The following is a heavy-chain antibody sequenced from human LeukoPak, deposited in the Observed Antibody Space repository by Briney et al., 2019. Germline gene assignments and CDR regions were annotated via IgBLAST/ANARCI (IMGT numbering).Heavy chain of an antibody. CDR3: ASGFLPAASSGWYGGLNY. Sequence: GASVKVSCKASGYTFTSYDINWVRQATGQGLEWMGWMNPNSGNTGYAQKFQGRVTMTRNTSISTAYMELSSLRSEDTAAYYCASGFLPAASSGWYGGLNYWGQGTLVTVSS. CDR2: MNPNSGNT. J-gene: IGHJ4*02. V-gene: IGHV1-8*01. CDR1: GYTFTSYD. D-gene: IGHD6-19*01.